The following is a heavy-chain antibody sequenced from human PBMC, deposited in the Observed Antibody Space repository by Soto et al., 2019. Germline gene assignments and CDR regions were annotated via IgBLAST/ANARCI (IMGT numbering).Heavy chain of an antibody. CDR3: AKGSAPGSPYYFDY. J-gene: IGHJ4*02. CDR1: GFTFSSYA. CDR2: ITGSGLYT. Sequence: GGSLRLSCAASGFTFSSYAMSWVRQAPGKGLEWVSAITGSGLYTYHVDSVKGRFTISRDNSMNTLNLQMNSLRLDDAAIYYCAKGSAPGSPYYFDYWGRGTLVTVSS. V-gene: IGHV3-23*01. D-gene: IGHD6-25*01.